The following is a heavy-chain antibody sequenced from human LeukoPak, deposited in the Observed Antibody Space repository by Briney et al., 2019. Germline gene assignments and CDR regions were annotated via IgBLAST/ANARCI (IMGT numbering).Heavy chain of an antibody. CDR3: ASLYGSGKRWVDP. CDR2: TRNKANSYTT. D-gene: IGHD3-10*01. CDR1: GFTFSDHY. J-gene: IGHJ5*02. V-gene: IGHV3-72*01. Sequence: GGSLRLSCAASGFTFSDHYMDWVRQAPGKGLEWVGRTRNKANSYTTEYAASVKGRFTISRDDSKNSLYLQMNSLKTEDTAVYYCASLYGSGKRWVDPWGQGTLVTVSS.